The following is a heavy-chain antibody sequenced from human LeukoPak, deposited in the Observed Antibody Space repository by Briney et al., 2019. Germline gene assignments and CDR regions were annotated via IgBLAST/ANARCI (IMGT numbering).Heavy chain of an antibody. CDR1: GGTFSSYS. J-gene: IGHJ3*02. CDR3: PRDGSSGSYWDAFDI. V-gene: IGHV1-69*04. D-gene: IGHD1-26*01. CDR2: IIPIVGIT. Sequence: SVKVTCKASGGTFSSYSISWVRQPPGKGLEWMGRIIPIVGITNYAQKFQGRVMITADTYTSTAYMVLSSLTSEHTTVYFCPRDGSSGSYWDAFDIWGQGTMVTVSS.